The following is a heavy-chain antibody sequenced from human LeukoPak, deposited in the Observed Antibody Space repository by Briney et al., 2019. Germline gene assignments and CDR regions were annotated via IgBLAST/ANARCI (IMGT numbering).Heavy chain of an antibody. CDR1: GFSFSSYE. D-gene: IGHD4/OR15-4a*01. V-gene: IGHV3-48*03. CDR2: IDTSGSTT. CDR3: ARAYGGNRRAYYYYMDV. Sequence: GGSLRLSCAASGFSFSSYEWNWVRQAPGKGLEWISYIDTSGSTTFYADSVKGRFTTSRDNAKNSLFLQMSSLRAEDTALYYCARAYGGNRRAYYYYMDVWGKGTTVTVSS. J-gene: IGHJ6*03.